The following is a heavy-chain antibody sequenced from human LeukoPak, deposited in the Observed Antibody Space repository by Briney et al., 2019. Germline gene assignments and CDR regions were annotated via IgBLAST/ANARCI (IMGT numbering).Heavy chain of an antibody. V-gene: IGHV4-59*01. CDR3: ARDKGLPQAFDI. Sequence: SETLSLTCTVSGGTISSFYWSWIRQPPGKGLEYIGYISYSGTTSYNPSLKSRVTISVDTSKNQFSLKLTSVTAADTAVYYCARDKGLPQAFDIWGQGTMVTVSS. J-gene: IGHJ3*02. D-gene: IGHD5/OR15-5a*01. CDR1: GGTISSFY. CDR2: ISYSGTT.